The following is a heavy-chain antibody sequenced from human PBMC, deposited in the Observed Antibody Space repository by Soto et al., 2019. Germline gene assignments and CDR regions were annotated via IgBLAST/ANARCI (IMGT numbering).Heavy chain of an antibody. V-gene: IGHV3-73*01. CDR2: IRSKANSYAT. J-gene: IGHJ4*02. D-gene: IGHD3-3*01. Sequence: GGSLRLSCAASGFTFSGSAMHWVRQASGKGLEWVGRIRSKANSYATAYAASVKGRFTISRDDSKNTAYLQMNSLKTEDTAVYYCTRQADFWSGYWAYYFDYWGQGTLVTVSS. CDR3: TRQADFWSGYWAYYFDY. CDR1: GFTFSGSA.